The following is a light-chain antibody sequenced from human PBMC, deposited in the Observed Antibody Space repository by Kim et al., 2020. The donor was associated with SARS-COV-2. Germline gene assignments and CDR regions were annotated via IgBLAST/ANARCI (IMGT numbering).Light chain of an antibody. J-gene: IGKJ1*01. CDR3: QQYYSYPPT. CDR2: AAS. CDR1: QGISSY. Sequence: ASTGDRVTITCRASQGISSYLAWHQQKPGKAPKQLIYAASTWQSGVPTRFSGSGSGTDFTLTNNYLQSEDFATYYCQQYYSYPPTFGQGTKVEIK. V-gene: IGKV1-8*01.